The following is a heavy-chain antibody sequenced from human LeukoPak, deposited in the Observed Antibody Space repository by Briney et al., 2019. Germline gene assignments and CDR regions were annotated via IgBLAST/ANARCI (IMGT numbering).Heavy chain of an antibody. V-gene: IGHV5-51*01. CDR2: IYPGDSDT. D-gene: IGHD1-7*01. J-gene: IGHJ4*02. Sequence: GESLKISCKGSGYSFTSYWIGWVRQMPGKGLEWMGIIYPGDSDTRYSPSFQGQVPISADKSISTAYLQWSSLKASDTAMYYCARPSGYGITGTTPLGYWGQGTLVTVSS. CDR1: GYSFTSYW. CDR3: ARPSGYGITGTTPLGY.